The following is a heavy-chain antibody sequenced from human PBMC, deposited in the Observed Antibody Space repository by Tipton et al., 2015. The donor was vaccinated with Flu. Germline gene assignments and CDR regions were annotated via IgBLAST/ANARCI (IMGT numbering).Heavy chain of an antibody. D-gene: IGHD7-27*01. V-gene: IGHV3-7*03. J-gene: IGHJ2*01. CDR1: GLTFNNHW. Sequence: SLRLSCAASGLTFNNHWMTWVRQAPGKGLEWAANINQNGRDTYYADSVRGRFTISRDNAKKSLFLQMNGLTEDDAAVYYCARTGDYWYFDLWGRGTLVTVAS. CDR2: INQNGRDT. CDR3: ARTGDYWYFDL.